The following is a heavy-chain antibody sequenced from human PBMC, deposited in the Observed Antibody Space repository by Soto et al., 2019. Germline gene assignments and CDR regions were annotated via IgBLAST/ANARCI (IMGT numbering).Heavy chain of an antibody. CDR2: IIPIFGTA. D-gene: IGHD2-15*01. Sequence: SVKVSCKASGGTFSSYAISWVRQAPGQGLEWMGGIIPIFGTANYAQKFQGRVTITADESTSTAYMELSSLRSEDTAVYYCARDSAVVVVSDNWFDPWGQGTLVTVSS. V-gene: IGHV1-69*13. CDR1: GGTFSSYA. CDR3: ARDSAVVVVSDNWFDP. J-gene: IGHJ5*02.